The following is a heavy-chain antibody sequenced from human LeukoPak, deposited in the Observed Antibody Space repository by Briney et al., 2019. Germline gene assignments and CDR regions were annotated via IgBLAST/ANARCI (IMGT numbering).Heavy chain of an antibody. V-gene: IGHV1-2*02. D-gene: IGHD1-26*01. CDR2: INFNRGDT. CDR1: GYTFRNYY. J-gene: IGHJ4*02. CDR3: ARDKSNGIGIVY. Sequence: GASVEVSCKASGYTFRNYYIHWVRQAPGHGLEYMGWINFNRGDTNYAEKFQGRVTMTRDTSIDTVYMDLSSLRSDDTALYYCARDKSNGIGIVYWGQGTPVTVSS.